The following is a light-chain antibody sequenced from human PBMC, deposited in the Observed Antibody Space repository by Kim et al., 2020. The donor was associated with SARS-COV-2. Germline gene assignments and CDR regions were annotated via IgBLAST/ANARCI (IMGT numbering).Light chain of an antibody. CDR1: QSIISY. V-gene: IGKV1-39*01. CDR2: AAS. Sequence: DIQMTQSPSSLSASVGDRVTITCRASQSIISYVNWYQQKPGKAPKLLIYAASTLQSGVPSRFSGSGSGTDFTLTISSLQPEDFATYYCQQSYGTPQTFGQGTKVDIK. J-gene: IGKJ1*01. CDR3: QQSYGTPQT.